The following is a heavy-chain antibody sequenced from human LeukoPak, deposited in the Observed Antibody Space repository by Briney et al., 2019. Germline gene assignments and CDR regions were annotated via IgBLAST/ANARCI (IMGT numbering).Heavy chain of an antibody. V-gene: IGHV4-30-2*01. J-gene: IGHJ4*02. CDR2: IYHSGST. Sequence: SETLSLTCTVSSGSISSGGYYWTWIRQPPGKGLEWIGSIYHSGSTYYNPSLKSRVTISVDRSQNHFSLKLSSVTVADTAVYYCARYGDRYCDSNGCYNYFDYWGQGTLVTVSS. D-gene: IGHD2-2*02. CDR3: ARYGDRYCDSNGCYNYFDY. CDR1: SGSISSGGYY.